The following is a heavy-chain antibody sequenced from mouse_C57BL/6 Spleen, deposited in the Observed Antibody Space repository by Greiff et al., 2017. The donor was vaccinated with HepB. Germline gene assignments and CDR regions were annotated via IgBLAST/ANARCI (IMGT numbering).Heavy chain of an antibody. Sequence: VQLQQPGAELVKPGASAKLSCKASGYTFTSYWMHWVKQRPGQGLEWIGMIHPNSGSTNYNEKFKSKATLTVDKSSSTAYMQLSSLTSEDSAVYYCARWGGQSSDYWGQGTTLTVSS. J-gene: IGHJ2*01. CDR3: ARWGGQSSDY. D-gene: IGHD3-3*01. CDR1: GYTFTSYW. CDR2: IHPNSGST. V-gene: IGHV1-64*01.